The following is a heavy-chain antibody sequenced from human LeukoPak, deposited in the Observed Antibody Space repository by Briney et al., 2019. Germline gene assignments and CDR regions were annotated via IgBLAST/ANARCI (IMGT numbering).Heavy chain of an antibody. CDR3: AKALYSGYDSHCYYYMDV. CDR1: GFTFSSYA. D-gene: IGHD5-12*01. V-gene: IGHV3-23*01. CDR2: ISSSGGST. Sequence: GGSLRLSCAASGFTFSSYAMSWVRQPPGKGLEWVSAISSSGGSTYYAGSVKGWFTISRDNPKNTLYLQMNSLRAEDTAVYYCAKALYSGYDSHCYYYMDVWGKGTTVTVSS. J-gene: IGHJ6*03.